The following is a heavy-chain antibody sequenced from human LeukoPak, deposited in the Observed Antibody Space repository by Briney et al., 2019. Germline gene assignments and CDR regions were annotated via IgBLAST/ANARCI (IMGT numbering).Heavy chain of an antibody. J-gene: IGHJ6*02. V-gene: IGHV4-31*03. CDR1: GGSISSGGYY. D-gene: IGHD2-15*01. Sequence: SETLSLTCTVSGGSISSGGYYWSWIRQHPGKGLEWIGYIYYSGSTYYNPSLKSRVTISVDTSKNQFSLKLSSVTAADTAVYYCARIHGGISYYYYGMDVWGQGTTVTVSS. CDR3: ARIHGGISYYYYGMDV. CDR2: IYYSGST.